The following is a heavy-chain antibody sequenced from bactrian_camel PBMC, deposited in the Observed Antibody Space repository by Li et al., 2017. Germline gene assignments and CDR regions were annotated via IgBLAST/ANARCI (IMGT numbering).Heavy chain of an antibody. CDR2: IYTGGGST. Sequence: VQLVESGGGSAQAGGSLRVSCSASRNSKRRHCMGWFRQPIGQEREGVAAIYTGGGSTWYADSVKGRFTISYDNAKNTMSLQMNSLKPEDTAMYYCAAGWCPDLTGTRDGNYDIQPDFGGQGTQVTVS. CDR1: RNSKRRHC. V-gene: IGHV3S1*01. J-gene: IGHJ4*01. CDR3: AAGWCPDLTGTRDGNYDIQPDF. D-gene: IGHD3*01.